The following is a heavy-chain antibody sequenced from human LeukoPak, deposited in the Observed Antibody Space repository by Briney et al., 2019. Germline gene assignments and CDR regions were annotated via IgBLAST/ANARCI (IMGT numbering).Heavy chain of an antibody. CDR2: INHSGST. CDR3: ARLLPKNYYDSSGYYDTPYDAFDI. J-gene: IGHJ3*02. CDR1: GGSFSGYY. D-gene: IGHD3-22*01. Sequence: SETLSLTCAVYGGSFSGYYWSWIRQPPGKGLEWIGEINHSGSTNYNPSLKSRVTISVDTSKNQFSLKLSSVTAADTAVYYCARLLPKNYYDSSGYYDTPYDAFDIWGQGTMVTASS. V-gene: IGHV4-34*01.